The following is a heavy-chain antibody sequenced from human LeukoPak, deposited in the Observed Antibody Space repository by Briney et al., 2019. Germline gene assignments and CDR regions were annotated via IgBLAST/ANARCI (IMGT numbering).Heavy chain of an antibody. V-gene: IGHV4-30-4*01. D-gene: IGHD3-16*01. CDR1: GGSISSGDYY. Sequence: SETLSLTCTVSGGSISSGDYYWSWIRQPPGKGLEWIGYIYYSGSTHYNPSLKSRVTISVDTSKNQFSLKLSSVTAADTAVYYCARARYPVGDYYFDYWGQGTLVTVSS. CDR3: ARARYPVGDYYFDY. CDR2: IYYSGST. J-gene: IGHJ4*02.